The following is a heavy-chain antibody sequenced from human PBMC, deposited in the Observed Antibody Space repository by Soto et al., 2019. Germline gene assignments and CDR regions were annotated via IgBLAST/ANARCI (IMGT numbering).Heavy chain of an antibody. CDR3: ARESRSKVPARRWGYSYGPTPRYDY. Sequence: PSETLSLTCTVSGGSISSYYWSWIRQPPGKGLEWIGYIYYSGSTNYNPSLTSRVTISVDTSNNQFSLKLSSGTAADTGVYYCARESRSKVPARRWGYSYGPTPRYDYWGQGTLVTVAS. J-gene: IGHJ4*02. V-gene: IGHV4-59*01. CDR1: GGSISSYY. CDR2: IYYSGST. D-gene: IGHD5-18*01.